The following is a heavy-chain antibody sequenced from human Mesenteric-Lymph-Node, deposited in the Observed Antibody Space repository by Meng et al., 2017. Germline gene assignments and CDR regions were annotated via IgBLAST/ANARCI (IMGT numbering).Heavy chain of an antibody. D-gene: IGHD3-10*01. CDR2: ISCDGNTE. Sequence: GESLKISCAASGFTFSSYEMNWVRQAPGKGLGWVAVISCDGNTEFYADSVKGRISISRDNSKNTLYLQISSLRAEDTTVYYCVREHYYGSGRLGAFDVWGQGTMVTVSS. V-gene: IGHV3-30*04. CDR3: VREHYYGSGRLGAFDV. J-gene: IGHJ3*01. CDR1: GFTFSSYE.